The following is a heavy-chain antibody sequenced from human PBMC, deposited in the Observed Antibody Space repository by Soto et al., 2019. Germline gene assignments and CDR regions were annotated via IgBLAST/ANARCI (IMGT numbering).Heavy chain of an antibody. CDR2: IRSKAYGGTT. Sequence: PGGSLRLSCTASGFTFGDYAMSWFRQAPGKGLEWVGFIRSKAYGGTTEYAASVKGRFTISRDDSKSIAYLQMNSLKTEDTAVYYCTRPGLSSHPYYDFWSGYPPPTYYFDYWGQGTLVTVSS. CDR1: GFTFGDYA. CDR3: TRPGLSSHPYYDFWSGYPPPTYYFDY. D-gene: IGHD3-3*01. V-gene: IGHV3-49*03. J-gene: IGHJ4*02.